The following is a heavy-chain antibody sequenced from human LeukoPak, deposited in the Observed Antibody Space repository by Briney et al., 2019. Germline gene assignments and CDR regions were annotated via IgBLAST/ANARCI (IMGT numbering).Heavy chain of an antibody. Sequence: GGSLRLSCAASGFTVSNNYMRWVRQAPGKGLEWVSLIYSNGRTDYTDSVKGRFSISRDNSKNTMYLQMNSLRAEDTAMYYCARGVVPAEINYYYYYMDVWGKGTTVTVSS. J-gene: IGHJ6*03. CDR1: GFTVSNNY. V-gene: IGHV3-53*01. CDR3: ARGVVPAEINYYYYYMDV. CDR2: IYSNGRT. D-gene: IGHD2-2*01.